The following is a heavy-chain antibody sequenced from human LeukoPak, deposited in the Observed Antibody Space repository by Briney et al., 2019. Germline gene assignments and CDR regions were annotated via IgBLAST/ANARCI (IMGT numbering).Heavy chain of an antibody. CDR2: ISSSSTYI. D-gene: IGHD2-2*01. V-gene: IGHV3-21*01. J-gene: IGHJ4*02. CDR3: ARAREYCSSTSCLIYYFDY. CDR1: GFTFSSYR. Sequence: GGSLRLSCAAWGFTFSSYRKKWVGQARGRGVEWGSSISSSSTYIYYADSVKGRFTISRDNAKNSLYLQMNSLRAEDTAVYYCARAREYCSSTSCLIYYFDYWGQGTLVTVSS.